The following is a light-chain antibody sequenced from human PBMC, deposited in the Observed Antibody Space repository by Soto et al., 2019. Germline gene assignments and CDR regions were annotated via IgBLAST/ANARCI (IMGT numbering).Light chain of an antibody. CDR1: SSDVADYNY. Sequence: QSALTQPRSVSGSPGQSVTISCTGTSSDVADYNYVSWYQQHPGKAPKLMIYDVTKRPSGVPDRFSGSKSGNTASLTISGLQAEDEADYYCCSYAGSYTLVFGGGTKLTVL. V-gene: IGLV2-11*01. CDR3: CSYAGSYTLV. J-gene: IGLJ2*01. CDR2: DVT.